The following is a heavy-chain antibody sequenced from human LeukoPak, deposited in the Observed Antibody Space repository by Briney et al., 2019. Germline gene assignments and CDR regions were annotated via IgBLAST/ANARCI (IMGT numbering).Heavy chain of an antibody. CDR3: ARQRLSGGYYFDY. CDR1: GGSISSSSYY. D-gene: IGHD3-16*01. Sequence: PSETLSLTCTVSGGSISSSSYYWGWIRQPPGKGLEWIGSMYYSGSTYHNPSLKSRLTISVDTSNNQFSLRLSSVTAADTAVYYCARQRLSGGYYFDYWGQGTLVTVSS. J-gene: IGHJ4*02. CDR2: MYYSGST. V-gene: IGHV4-39*01.